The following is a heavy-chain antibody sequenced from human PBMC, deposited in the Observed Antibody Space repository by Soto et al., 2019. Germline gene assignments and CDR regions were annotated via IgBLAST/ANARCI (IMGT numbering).Heavy chain of an antibody. CDR2: INHSGST. J-gene: IGHJ3*02. Sequence: SETLSLTCAVYVGSFSDYYWTGVRQPPRKLLEWIGEINHSGSTNYNPSLKSRVTISVDTSKNQFSLKLRSVTAAEKAVYYCARGRRGLPYYDFWSGYYSSKAFDIWGQGKMVT. D-gene: IGHD3-3*01. V-gene: IGHV4-34*01. CDR1: VGSFSDYY. CDR3: ARGRRGLPYYDFWSGYYSSKAFDI.